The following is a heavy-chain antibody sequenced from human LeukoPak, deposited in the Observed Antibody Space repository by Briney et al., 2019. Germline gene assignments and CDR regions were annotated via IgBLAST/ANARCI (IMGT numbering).Heavy chain of an antibody. V-gene: IGHV1-24*01. CDR3: ATRARAPRLLFWAFDI. Sequence: ASVKVSCKVSGYTLTELSMHWVRQAPGKGLEWMGGFDPEDGETIYAQKFQGRVTMIEDTSTDTAYMELSSLRSEDTAVYYCATRARAPRLLFWAFDIWGQGTMVTVSS. CDR2: FDPEDGET. D-gene: IGHD2-21*02. J-gene: IGHJ3*02. CDR1: GYTLTELS.